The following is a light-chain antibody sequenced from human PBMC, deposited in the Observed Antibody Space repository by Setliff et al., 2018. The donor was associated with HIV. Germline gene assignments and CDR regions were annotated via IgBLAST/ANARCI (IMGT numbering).Light chain of an antibody. CDR1: KLGDKY. CDR2: RDS. Sequence: SYALTQPPSVSVSPGQTASITCSGDKLGDKYACWYQQKPDQSPVLVIYRDSKRPSGIPERFSGSNSGKTATLTISGTQAMDEADYYCQAWDSSTAVFGTGTKVTVL. V-gene: IGLV3-1*01. CDR3: QAWDSSTAV. J-gene: IGLJ1*01.